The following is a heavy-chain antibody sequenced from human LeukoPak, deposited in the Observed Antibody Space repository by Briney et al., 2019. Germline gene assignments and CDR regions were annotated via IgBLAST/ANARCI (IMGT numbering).Heavy chain of an antibody. J-gene: IGHJ6*03. CDR3: ARRGYPVYYYYMDV. V-gene: IGHV1-8*02. CDR1: GYTFTGYY. Sequence: ASVKVSCKASGYTFTGYYMHWVRQATGQGLEWMGWMNPNSGNTGYAQKFQGRVTMTTDTSTTTAYMELRSLRSDDTAVYYCARRGYPVYYYYMDVWGKGTTVTISS. D-gene: IGHD5-12*01. CDR2: MNPNSGNT.